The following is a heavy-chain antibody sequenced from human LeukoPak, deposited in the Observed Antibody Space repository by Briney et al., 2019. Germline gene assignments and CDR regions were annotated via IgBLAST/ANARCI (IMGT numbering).Heavy chain of an antibody. D-gene: IGHD3-10*01. CDR1: GFTFSSYN. J-gene: IGHJ4*02. V-gene: IGHV3-48*01. CDR3: ANIGYYSATGH. CDR2: ISGSSSTI. Sequence: GGSLRLSCAASGFTFSSYNMNWVRQAPGKGLEWVSYISGSSSTIYYTDSVKGRFTISRDNSKNTLYLQMNSLRVEDTAMYYCANIGYYSATGHWGQGTLVTVSS.